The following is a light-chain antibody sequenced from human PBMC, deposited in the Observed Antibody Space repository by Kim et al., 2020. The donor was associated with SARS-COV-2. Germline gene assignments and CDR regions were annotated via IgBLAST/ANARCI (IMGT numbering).Light chain of an antibody. CDR1: QSISRN. CDR2: SAS. J-gene: IGKJ2*01. V-gene: IGKV3-15*01. Sequence: PGKRVPLSCRARQSISRNLAWYQQKPGQAPRLLMYSASTRATGIPARFSGSGTGTECTLTISSLQSEDCAVYYCQQYTKWPPQYTFGRRTKVDIK. CDR3: QQYTKWPPQYT.